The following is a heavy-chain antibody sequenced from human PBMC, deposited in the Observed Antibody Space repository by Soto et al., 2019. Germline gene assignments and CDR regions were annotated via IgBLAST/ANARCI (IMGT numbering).Heavy chain of an antibody. CDR2: IYQNGDT. J-gene: IGHJ5*02. CDR3: AVGGVITTWLDP. CDR1: GGSVSSAGHS. V-gene: IGHV4-30-2*01. Sequence: SETLSLTCAVSGGSVSSAGHSWSWIRQPPGEGLQWIGYIYQNGDTYYNPSLQGRVTISLDRTKNEFSLKLASVTAADTAVYFCAVGGVITTWLDPWGQGTLVTVSS. D-gene: IGHD3-16*02.